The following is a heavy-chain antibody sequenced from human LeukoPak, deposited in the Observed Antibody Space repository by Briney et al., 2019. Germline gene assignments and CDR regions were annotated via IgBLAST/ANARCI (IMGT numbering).Heavy chain of an antibody. CDR3: ARPVVPAAARRAFDI. Sequence: GGSLRLSCADSGLTFSDYYMSWIRQAPGKGLEWVSYISSSGSTIYYADSVKGRFTISRDNAKNSLYLQMNSLRAEDTAVYYCARPVVPAAARRAFDIWGQGTMVTVSS. J-gene: IGHJ3*02. CDR1: GLTFSDYY. CDR2: ISSSGSTI. V-gene: IGHV3-11*04. D-gene: IGHD2-2*01.